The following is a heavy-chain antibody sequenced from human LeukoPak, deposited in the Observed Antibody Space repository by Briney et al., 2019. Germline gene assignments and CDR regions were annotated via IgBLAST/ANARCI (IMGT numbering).Heavy chain of an antibody. CDR2: IYSDDNT. CDR1: GFTVSSNY. CDR3: ARDLSGHSYGVFDY. V-gene: IGHV3-66*01. J-gene: IGHJ4*02. Sequence: QPGGSLRLSCAVSGFTVSSNYMTWVRQAPGKGLEWVSVIYSDDNTYYADSVKGRFTVSRDNSKNTLYLQMNSLRAEDTAVYYCARDLSGHSYGVFDYWGQGTLVTVSS. D-gene: IGHD5-18*01.